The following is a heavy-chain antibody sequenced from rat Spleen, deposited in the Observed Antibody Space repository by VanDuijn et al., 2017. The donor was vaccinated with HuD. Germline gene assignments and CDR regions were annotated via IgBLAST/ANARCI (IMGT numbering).Heavy chain of an antibody. J-gene: IGHJ2*01. Sequence: QVQLKESGPGLVQPSQTLSLTCTVSGFSLTTNSVHWVRQPPGKGLERMGGIWGDGSTDYNLGLKSRLNISRDTSKSQVFLKMNSLQTDDTAIYFCTRSGYYYSSYVPFFDYWGQGVMVTVSS. D-gene: IGHD1-2*01. CDR2: IWGDGST. V-gene: IGHV2-1*01. CDR3: TRSGYYYSSYVPFFDY. CDR1: GFSLTTNS.